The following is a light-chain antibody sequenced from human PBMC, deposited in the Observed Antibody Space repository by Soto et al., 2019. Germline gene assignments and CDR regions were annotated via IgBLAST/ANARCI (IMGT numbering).Light chain of an antibody. V-gene: IGLV1-51*01. CDR3: GTWDSSLSAGVV. J-gene: IGLJ2*01. Sequence: HSVLTQPPSVSAAPGQRVTISCSGSSSNIGNNYVSWYQQLPGTAPKLLIYDNNKRPSGIPDRFSGSKSGTSATLGITGLQTGDEAYYYCGTWDSSLSAGVVFGGGTKLTVL. CDR2: DNN. CDR1: SSNIGNNY.